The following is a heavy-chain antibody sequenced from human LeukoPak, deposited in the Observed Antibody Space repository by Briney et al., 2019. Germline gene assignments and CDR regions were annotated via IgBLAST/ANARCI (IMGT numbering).Heavy chain of an antibody. J-gene: IGHJ1*01. D-gene: IGHD1-26*01. Sequence: ASVKVSCKASGYTFTNFDINWVRQATGQGLEWMGWMNPKTGNTGSAQKFQGRVTITGNTSISTAYMELSSLRSEDTAVYYCATGGTSGSRTLQHWGQGTLVTVSS. CDR2: MNPKTGNT. V-gene: IGHV1-8*01. CDR1: GYTFTNFD. CDR3: ATGGTSGSRTLQH.